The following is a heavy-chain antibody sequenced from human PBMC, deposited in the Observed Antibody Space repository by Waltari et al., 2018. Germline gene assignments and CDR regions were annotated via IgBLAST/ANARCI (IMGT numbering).Heavy chain of an antibody. CDR2: ISSSSSYI. V-gene: IGHV3-21*01. CDR1: GFTFSSYS. Sequence: EVQLVESGGGLVKPGGSLRLSCAASGFTFSSYSMNCVRQAPGTGLEWVSSISSSSSYIYYADSVKGRFTISRDNSKNTLYLKMNSLRAEDTAVYYCAIGLGYMDYWGQGTLVTVSS. CDR3: AIGLGYMDY. D-gene: IGHD1-1*01. J-gene: IGHJ4*02.